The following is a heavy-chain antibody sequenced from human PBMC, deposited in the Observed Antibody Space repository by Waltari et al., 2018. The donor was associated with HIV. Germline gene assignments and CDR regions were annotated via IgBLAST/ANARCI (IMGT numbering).Heavy chain of an antibody. CDR3: AKRFCSSTTCYIPDAFDI. J-gene: IGHJ3*02. CDR2: IYRIGST. Sequence: EVQLVESGGGLIQPGGSLRLSCAASGFIVSSSYMSWVRQAPGKGLEVVSLIYRIGSTQYADSVRGRFTISRDTAKNTLYLQMNSLRAEDTAKYYCAKRFCSSTTCYIPDAFDIWGQGTLVTVSS. V-gene: IGHV3-53*01. D-gene: IGHD2-2*02. CDR1: GFIVSSSY.